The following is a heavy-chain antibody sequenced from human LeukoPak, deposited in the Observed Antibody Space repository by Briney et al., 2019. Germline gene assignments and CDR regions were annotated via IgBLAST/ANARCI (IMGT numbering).Heavy chain of an antibody. J-gene: IGHJ4*02. V-gene: IGHV4-4*09. CDR3: AIQPLPLREDHFDF. CDR1: GGSMSPYY. CDR2: TFTSGGT. D-gene: IGHD5-18*01. Sequence: SETLSLTCTVSGGSMSPYYWSWIRQTPGKGLEWIGYTFTSGGTNYNPSLKSRVTISVDTSKNQFSLKMTSVTAADTAVYYCAIQPLPLREDHFDFWGQGTLVTVSS.